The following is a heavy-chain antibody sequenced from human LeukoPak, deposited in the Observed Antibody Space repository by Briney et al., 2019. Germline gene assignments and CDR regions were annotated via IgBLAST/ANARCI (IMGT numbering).Heavy chain of an antibody. Sequence: GGSLRLSCAASGFTFSSYSMNWVRQAPGKGLEWVSSIRSSSSYIYYADSVKGRFTISRDNAKNSLYLQMNSLRAEDTAVYYCARDGYSSGWYLRAFDIWGQGTMVTVSS. CDR1: GFTFSSYS. CDR2: IRSSSSYI. J-gene: IGHJ3*02. CDR3: ARDGYSSGWYLRAFDI. D-gene: IGHD6-19*01. V-gene: IGHV3-21*04.